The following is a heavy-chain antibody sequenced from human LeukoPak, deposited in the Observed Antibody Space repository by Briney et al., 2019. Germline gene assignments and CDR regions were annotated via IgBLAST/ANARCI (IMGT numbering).Heavy chain of an antibody. CDR3: ARGINGDYDY. V-gene: IGHV4-34*01. J-gene: IGHJ4*02. D-gene: IGHD4-17*01. CDR2: INHSGST. Sequence: PSETLSLTCAVYGRSFSGYYWSWIRQPPGKGLEWIGEINHSGSTNYNPSLKSRVTISVDTSKNQFSLKLSSVTAADTAVYYCARGINGDYDYWGQGTLVTVSS. CDR1: GRSFSGYY.